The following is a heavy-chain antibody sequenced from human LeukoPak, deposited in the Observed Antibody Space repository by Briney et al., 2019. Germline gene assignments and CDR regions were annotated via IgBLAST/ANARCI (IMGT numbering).Heavy chain of an antibody. Sequence: GSLRLSCAAPGFIFDNYAIHWVRQAPGKGLGWVSLISGDGGSTFYADSVRGRFTISRDNTRKSLSLQMSSLRSEDTALYYCARESETSGWYDYWGQGTLVTVSS. CDR1: GFIFDNYA. V-gene: IGHV3-43*02. CDR3: ARESETSGWYDY. D-gene: IGHD6-19*01. CDR2: ISGDGGST. J-gene: IGHJ4*02.